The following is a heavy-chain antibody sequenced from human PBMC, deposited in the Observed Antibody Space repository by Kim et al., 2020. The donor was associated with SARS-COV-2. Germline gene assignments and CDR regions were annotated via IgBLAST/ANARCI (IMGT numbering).Heavy chain of an antibody. V-gene: IGHV4-31*03. CDR3: YGGTRPPYSNYSSSWGDAFDI. CDR1: GGSISSGGYY. D-gene: IGHD6-13*01. J-gene: IGHJ3*02. CDR2: IYYSGST. Sequence: SETLSLTCTVSGGSISSGGYYWSWIRQHPGKGLEWIGYIYYSGSTYYNPSLKSRVTISVDTSKNQFSLKLSSVTAADTAVYYCYGGTRPPYSNYSSSWGDAFDIWGQGTMVTVSS.